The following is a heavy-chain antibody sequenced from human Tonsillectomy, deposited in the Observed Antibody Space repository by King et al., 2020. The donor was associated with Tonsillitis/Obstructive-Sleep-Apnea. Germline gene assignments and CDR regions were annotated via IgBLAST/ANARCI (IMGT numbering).Heavy chain of an antibody. J-gene: IGHJ5*02. CDR2: IYYSGST. Sequence: VQLQESGPGLVKPSETLSLTCTVSGGSISSYYWSWIRQPPGKGLEWIGYIYYSGSTNYNPSLKSRVTISVDTSKNQFSLKLSSVTAADTAVYYCARTYYYGSGSYLYWFDPWGQGTLVTVSS. D-gene: IGHD3-10*01. CDR3: ARTYYYGSGSYLYWFDP. CDR1: GGSISSYY. V-gene: IGHV4-59*01.